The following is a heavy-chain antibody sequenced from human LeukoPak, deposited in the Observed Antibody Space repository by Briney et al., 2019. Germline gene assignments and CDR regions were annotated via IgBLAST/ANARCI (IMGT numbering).Heavy chain of an antibody. CDR1: GDSVSSNSVA. D-gene: IGHD6-19*01. CDR3: XRXAQXSPGLGYMDV. Sequence: SQTLSLTCAISGDSVSSNSVAWNWIRQSPSRGLEWLGRTYYRSRWYNDYAVSVKSRISINPDTSKNQFSLQLNSVTPEDTAVYYCXRXAQXSPGLGYMDVWGKGTTVTVSS. V-gene: IGHV6-1*01. J-gene: IGHJ6*03. CDR2: TYYRSRWYN.